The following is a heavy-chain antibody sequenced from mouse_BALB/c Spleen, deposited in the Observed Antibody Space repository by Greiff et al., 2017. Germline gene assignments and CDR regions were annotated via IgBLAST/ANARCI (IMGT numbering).Heavy chain of an antibody. CDR2: INPGSGGT. J-gene: IGHJ2*01. D-gene: IGHD1-1*01. CDR1: GYAFTNYL. Sequence: QVQLQQSGAELVRPGTSVKVSCKASGYAFTNYLIEWVKQRPGQGLEWIGVINPGSGGTNYNEKFKGKATLTADKSSSTAYMQLSSLTSDDSAVYFCARGDYYGSSYEVYFDYWGQGTTLTVSS. V-gene: IGHV1-54*03. CDR3: ARGDYYGSSYEVYFDY.